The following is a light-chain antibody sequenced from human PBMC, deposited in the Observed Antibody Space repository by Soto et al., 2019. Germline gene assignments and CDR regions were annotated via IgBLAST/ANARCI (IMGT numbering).Light chain of an antibody. Sequence: QSVLTQPASVSGSPGQSIAISCTGTSSDVGGYNYVSWYQQHPGKAPKLLINDVSNRPSGVSSRFSGSKSGNTASLTISGLQAEDEADYFWSSSTFSSISFFGPGTTV. V-gene: IGLV2-14*01. CDR1: SSDVGGYNY. CDR3: SSSTFSSISF. CDR2: DVS. J-gene: IGLJ1*01.